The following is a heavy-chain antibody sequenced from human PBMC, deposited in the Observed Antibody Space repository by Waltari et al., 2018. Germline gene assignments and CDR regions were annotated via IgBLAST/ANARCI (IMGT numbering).Heavy chain of an antibody. Sequence: WWSWDRQTPGRELEWIVQVRTTGKTNYNPSLDSQVTISIDTSARRFSLTLASVSAADTAIYFCARDRGRGLYLDTWGQGTLVTVSP. CDR3: ARDRGRGLYLDT. CDR1: W. V-gene: IGHV4-4*01. D-gene: IGHD2-15*01. CDR2: VRTTGKT. J-gene: IGHJ5*02.